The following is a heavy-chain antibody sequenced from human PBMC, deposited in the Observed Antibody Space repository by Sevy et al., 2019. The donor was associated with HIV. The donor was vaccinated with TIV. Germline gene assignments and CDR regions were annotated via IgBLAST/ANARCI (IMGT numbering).Heavy chain of an antibody. V-gene: IGHV3-48*01. J-gene: IGHJ4*02. Sequence: GGSLRLSCAASGFTFSSYSMNWVRQAPGKGLEWVSYISSGFSTIHYADSVKGRFTISRDNAKKSLYLQMNRLRAEDTAVYYCARDNGDYFLSTSVFDYWGQGTLVTVSS. CDR3: ARDNGDYFLSTSVFDY. D-gene: IGHD4-17*01. CDR1: GFTFSSYS. CDR2: ISSGFSTI.